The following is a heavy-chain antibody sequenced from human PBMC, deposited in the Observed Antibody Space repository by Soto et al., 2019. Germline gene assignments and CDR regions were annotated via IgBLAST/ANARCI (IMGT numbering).Heavy chain of an antibody. D-gene: IGHD3-22*01. V-gene: IGHV4-39*01. CDR1: GGSISSSSYY. CDR2: IYYSGST. J-gene: IGHJ4*02. CDR3: ASHNYYYDSSGYYW. Sequence: SETLSLTCTVSGGSISSSSYYWGWIRQPPGKGLEWIGSIYYSGSTYYNPSLKSRVTISVDTSKNQFSLKLSSVTAADTAVYYCASHNYYYDSSGYYWWGQGTLVTVSS.